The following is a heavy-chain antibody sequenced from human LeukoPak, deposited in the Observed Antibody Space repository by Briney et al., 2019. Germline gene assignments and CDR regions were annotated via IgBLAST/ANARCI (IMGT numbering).Heavy chain of an antibody. D-gene: IGHD6-13*01. CDR3: ARGADIAAAGTGFDY. J-gene: IGHJ4*02. CDR2: IIPIFGTA. V-gene: IGHV1-69*05. Sequence: ASVKVSCKASGYTFTSYGISWVRQAPGQGLEWMGRIIPIFGTANYAQKFQGRVTTTTDESTSTAYMELSSLRSEDTAVYYCARGADIAAAGTGFDYWGQGTLVTVSS. CDR1: GYTFTSYG.